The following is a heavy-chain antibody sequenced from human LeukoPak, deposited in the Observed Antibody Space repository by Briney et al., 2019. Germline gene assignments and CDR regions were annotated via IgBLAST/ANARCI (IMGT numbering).Heavy chain of an antibody. CDR2: VFYSGVT. D-gene: IGHD2-2*03. J-gene: IGHJ6*02. CDR3: ARNNVDVVGARIYDYYGLDV. Sequence: SETLSLTCSVSGDSLSLYYWSWLRQTPGKGLEWIGYVFYSGVTYYNPSLKSRVTISVNSSENQFPLKLRSVTPADTAIYFCARNNVDVVGARIYDYYGLDVWGRGTTVTVS. V-gene: IGHV4-59*01. CDR1: GDSLSLYY.